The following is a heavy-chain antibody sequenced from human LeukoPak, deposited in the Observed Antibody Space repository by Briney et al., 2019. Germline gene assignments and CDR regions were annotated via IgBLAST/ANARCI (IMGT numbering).Heavy chain of an antibody. CDR2: ISSSSSYI. V-gene: IGHV3-21*01. Sequence: GGSLRLSCAASGFTFSRYSMNWVRQAPGKGLEWVSSISSSSSYIYYADQVKGRFTISRDNAKNSLYLQMNSLRAEDTAVYYCARDSAYYYGSGSYLSPFDYWGQGTLVTVSS. CDR1: GFTFSRYS. D-gene: IGHD3-10*01. CDR3: ARDSAYYYGSGSYLSPFDY. J-gene: IGHJ4*02.